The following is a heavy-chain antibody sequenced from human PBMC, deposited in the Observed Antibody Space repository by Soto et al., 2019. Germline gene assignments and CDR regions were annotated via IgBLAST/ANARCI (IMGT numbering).Heavy chain of an antibody. V-gene: IGHV1-2*02. Sequence: ASVKVSCKASGYTFTGYYMHWVRQAPGQGLEWMGWINPNSGGTNYAQKFQGRVTMTRDTSISTAYMELSRVRSDDTAVYYCAREVYCSSTSCSLSGEGWLDSWGQGTLVTVSS. CDR1: GYTFTGYY. J-gene: IGHJ5*01. CDR3: AREVYCSSTSCSLSGEGWLDS. D-gene: IGHD2-2*01. CDR2: INPNSGGT.